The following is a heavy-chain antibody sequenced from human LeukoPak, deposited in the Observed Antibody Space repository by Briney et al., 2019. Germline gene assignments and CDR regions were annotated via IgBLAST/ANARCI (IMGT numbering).Heavy chain of an antibody. Sequence: SVKVSCKASGGTFSSYAISWVRQAPGQGLEWMGRIIPIFGTANYAQKFQGRVTITTDESTSTAYMELSSLRSEDTAVYYCPRDSKTRSSSWPDDAFDIWGQGTMVTVSS. CDR1: GGTFSSYA. CDR2: IIPIFGTA. V-gene: IGHV1-69*05. J-gene: IGHJ3*02. CDR3: PRDSKTRSSSWPDDAFDI. D-gene: IGHD6-13*01.